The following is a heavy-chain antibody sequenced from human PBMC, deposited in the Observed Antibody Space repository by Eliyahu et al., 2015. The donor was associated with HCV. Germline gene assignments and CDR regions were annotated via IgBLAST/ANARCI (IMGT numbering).Heavy chain of an antibody. CDR3: ARALPSARDGYNSRPGNAFDI. J-gene: IGHJ3*02. V-gene: IGHV4-4*07. D-gene: IGHD5-24*01. CDR2: HNRWGH. CDR1: GGSISSYY. Sequence: QVQLQESGPGLVKPSETLSLTCTVSGGSISSYYWSWIRQPAGKGLEVVWAFHNRWGHHHQPSLKSRVTMSVDTSKNQFSLKLSSVTAADTAVYYCARALPSARDGYNSRPGNAFDIWGQGTMVTVSS.